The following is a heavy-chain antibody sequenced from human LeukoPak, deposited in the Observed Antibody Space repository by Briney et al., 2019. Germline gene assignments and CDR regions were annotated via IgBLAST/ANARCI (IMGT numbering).Heavy chain of an antibody. CDR1: GFTFSSSG. D-gene: IGHD4-11*01. J-gene: IGHJ6*02. V-gene: IGHV3-30*18. CDR2: ISYDGGSK. Sequence: PGRSLRLSCAASGFTFSSSGMHWVRQAPGKGLEWVAVISYDGGSKYYGDSVKGRFTISRDNSKNTLYLQMNSLRAEDSAVYYCAKDLGYYSSYYYGMDVWGQGTTVTVSS. CDR3: AKDLGYYSSYYYGMDV.